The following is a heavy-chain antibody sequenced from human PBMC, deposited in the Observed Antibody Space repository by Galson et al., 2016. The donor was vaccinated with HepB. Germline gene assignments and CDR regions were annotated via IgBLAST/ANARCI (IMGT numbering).Heavy chain of an antibody. D-gene: IGHD3-10*01. J-gene: IGHJ3*02. Sequence: SLRLSCAASGFTFSLYAMHWVRQAPGKGLEWVAIISFDGDFKADSVKGRFTISRDNSRNTLYLQMNSLTTEDTAVYFCTRRDYYGSGIPGAAFDIWGQGTIVTVSS. CDR1: GFTFSLYA. CDR2: ISFDGDFK. V-gene: IGHV3-30*04. CDR3: TRRDYYGSGIPGAAFDI.